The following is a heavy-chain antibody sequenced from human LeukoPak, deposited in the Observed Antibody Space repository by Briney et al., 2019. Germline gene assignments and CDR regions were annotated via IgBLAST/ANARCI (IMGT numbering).Heavy chain of an antibody. CDR1: GYTFTSYG. J-gene: IGHJ3*02. Sequence: GASVKVSCKASGYTFTSYGISWVRQAPGQGLEWMGWISAYNGNTNYAQKLQGRVTMTTDTSTSTAYMELRSLRSDDTAVYYCAREIVGAILASVFDIWGQGTTVTVSS. D-gene: IGHD1-26*01. V-gene: IGHV1-18*01. CDR2: ISAYNGNT. CDR3: AREIVGAILASVFDI.